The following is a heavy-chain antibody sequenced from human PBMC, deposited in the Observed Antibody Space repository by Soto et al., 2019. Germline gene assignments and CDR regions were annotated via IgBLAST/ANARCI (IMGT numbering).Heavy chain of an antibody. J-gene: IGHJ2*01. CDR1: GGSISGYF. CDR2: IYYSGST. V-gene: IGHV4-59*12. D-gene: IGHD2-21*01. Sequence: QVQLQESGPGLVKPSETLSLTCTVSGGSISGYFWSWVRQSPGTGLEWIGYIYYSGSTKYNPSLKSCVAIAVDTSTNQFSLNVNSVTAADTAVYYCTRDVATGFTFDLWGRGALVTVSS. CDR3: TRDVATGFTFDL.